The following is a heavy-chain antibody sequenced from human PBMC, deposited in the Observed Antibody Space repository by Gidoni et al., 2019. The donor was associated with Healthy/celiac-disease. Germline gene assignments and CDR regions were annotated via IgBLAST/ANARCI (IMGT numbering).Heavy chain of an antibody. Sequence: EVQLVESGGGLVKPGGSLRLSCAASGFTFSSYSMNWVRQAPGKGLEWVSSISSSSSYIYYADSVKGRFTISRDNAKNSLYLQMNSLRAEDTAVYYCASGSSSSGSYWGQGTLVTVSS. V-gene: IGHV3-21*01. D-gene: IGHD6-6*01. CDR2: ISSSSSYI. CDR1: GFTFSSYS. J-gene: IGHJ4*02. CDR3: ASGSSSSGSY.